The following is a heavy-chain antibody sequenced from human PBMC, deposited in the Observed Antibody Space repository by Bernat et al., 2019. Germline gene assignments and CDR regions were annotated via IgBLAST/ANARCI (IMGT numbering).Heavy chain of an antibody. V-gene: IGHV4-59*08. CDR3: ARNGFGGGISALTY. J-gene: IGHJ4*02. CDR1: GGSISSYY. CDR2: ISYSGST. D-gene: IGHD3-16*01. Sequence: QVQLQESGPGLVKPSETLSLTCTVSGGSISSYYWTWIRQPPGKGLEWIGYISYSGSTNYNPSLKSRVTISVDTSKNQFSLKLSSVTAADTAVYYCARNGFGGGISALTYWGQGTLVTVSS.